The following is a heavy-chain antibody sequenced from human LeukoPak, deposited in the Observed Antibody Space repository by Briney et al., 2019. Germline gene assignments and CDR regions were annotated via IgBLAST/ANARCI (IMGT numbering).Heavy chain of an antibody. D-gene: IGHD6-13*01. CDR1: GFTFSSYS. Sequence: GGSLRLSCAASGFTFSSYSMNWVRQAPGKGLEWVSYISSSSSTIYYADSVKGRFTISRDNAKNSLYLQMNSLRAEDTAVYYCARLNGGLQIAAAGRVTSLGWFDPWGQGTLVTVSS. J-gene: IGHJ5*02. CDR2: ISSSSSTI. V-gene: IGHV3-48*01. CDR3: ARLNGGLQIAAAGRVTSLGWFDP.